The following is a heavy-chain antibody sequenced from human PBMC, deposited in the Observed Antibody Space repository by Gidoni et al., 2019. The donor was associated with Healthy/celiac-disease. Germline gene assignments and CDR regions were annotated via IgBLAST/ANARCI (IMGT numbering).Heavy chain of an antibody. CDR3: AKGSNFVFGY. D-gene: IGHD1-1*01. CDR2: ISGSGGST. J-gene: IGHJ4*02. Sequence: EVQLLESGGGLVQPGVSLRLPCAASGFTFSSYDMSWVRQAPGKGLEWVSAISGSGGSTYYADSVKGRFTISRDNSKNTLYLQMNSLRAEDTAVYYCAKGSNFVFGYWGQGTLVTVSS. V-gene: IGHV3-23*01. CDR1: GFTFSSYD.